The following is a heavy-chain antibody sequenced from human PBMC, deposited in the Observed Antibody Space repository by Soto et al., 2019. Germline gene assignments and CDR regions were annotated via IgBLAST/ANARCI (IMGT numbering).Heavy chain of an antibody. V-gene: IGHV5-10-1*01. CDR1: GYTFTSYG. CDR3: ARHWGQEWELLGNYYYYGMDV. Sequence: KVSCKASGYTFTSYGISWVRQMPGKGLEWMGRIDPSDSYTNYSPSFQGHVTISADKSISTAYLQWSSLKASDTAMYYCARHWGQEWELLGNYYYYGMDVWGQGTTVTVSS. D-gene: IGHD1-26*01. J-gene: IGHJ6*02. CDR2: IDPSDSYT.